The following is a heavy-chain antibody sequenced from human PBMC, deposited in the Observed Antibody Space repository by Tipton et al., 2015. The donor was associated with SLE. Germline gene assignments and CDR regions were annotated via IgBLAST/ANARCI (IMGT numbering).Heavy chain of an antibody. CDR3: GRDRRITMIRGNMGV. V-gene: IGHV4-34*01. J-gene: IGHJ6*03. Sequence: TLSLTCAVYGGSFSGYYWSWIRQPPGKGLEWIGEINHSGSTNYNPSLKSRVTISVDTSKNQFSLKLSSVTAADTAVYYCGRDRRITMIRGNMGVWGKGTTVTVSS. D-gene: IGHD3-22*01. CDR1: GGSFSGYY. CDR2: INHSGST.